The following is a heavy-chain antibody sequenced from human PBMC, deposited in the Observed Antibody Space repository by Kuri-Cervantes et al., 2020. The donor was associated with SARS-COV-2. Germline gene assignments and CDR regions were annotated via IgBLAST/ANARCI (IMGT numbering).Heavy chain of an antibody. CDR3: ARHFSWGSGEKYYDILTRPDYGMDV. Sequence: LSCAVSGYSISSGGYSWSWIRQPPGKGLEWIGSIYQAGSTFYNPSLKSRVTISVDTSKNQFSLKLSSVTAADTAVYYCARHFSWGSGEKYYDILTRPDYGMDVWGQGTTVTVSS. CDR1: GYSISSGGYS. V-gene: IGHV4-30-2*03. J-gene: IGHJ6*02. D-gene: IGHD3-9*01. CDR2: IYQAGST.